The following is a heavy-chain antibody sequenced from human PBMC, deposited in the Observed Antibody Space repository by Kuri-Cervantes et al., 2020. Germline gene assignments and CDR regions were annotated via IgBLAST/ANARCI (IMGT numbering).Heavy chain of an antibody. CDR1: GYSFNTYW. D-gene: IGHD5-24*01. J-gene: IGHJ3*02. V-gene: IGHV5-51*01. Sequence: KVSCKGSGYSFNTYWIGWVRQMPGKGLEWMGIIYPGDSDTRYSPSFQGQVTISADKSISTAYLQWSSLKASDTAMYYCARGSVEMATIKDAFDIWGQGTMVTVSS. CDR2: IYPGDSDT. CDR3: ARGSVEMATIKDAFDI.